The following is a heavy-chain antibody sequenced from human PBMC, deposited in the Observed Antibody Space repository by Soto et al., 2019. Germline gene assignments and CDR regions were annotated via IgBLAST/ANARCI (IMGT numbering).Heavy chain of an antibody. CDR1: GFTFSSYA. D-gene: IGHD5-18*01. CDR3: ARAYGYSYGTWTCLLDYYYGMDV. J-gene: IGHJ6*02. V-gene: IGHV3-30-3*01. Sequence: PGGRLRLSCAASGFTFSSYAMHWVRQDPGRGLERVAVISYDGSNKYYADSVKGRFTISRDNCKNTLYLQMNSLRAEDTAVYYFARAYGYSYGTWTCLLDYYYGMDVWGQGTTVTVSS. CDR2: ISYDGSNK.